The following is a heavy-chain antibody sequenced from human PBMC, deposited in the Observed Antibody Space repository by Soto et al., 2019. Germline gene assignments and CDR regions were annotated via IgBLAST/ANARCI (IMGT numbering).Heavy chain of an antibody. V-gene: IGHV4-59*02. CDR2: LYYGGST. Sequence: PSETLSLTCTVSGGSVSSFFWSWIRQPPGRGLEWIGYLYYGGSTHYSPSLKSRVTIPVDTSQNQFSLNLMSVTAADTAIYYCARVRHGWTFFDYWSQGTLVTVSS. CDR3: ARVRHGWTFFDY. J-gene: IGHJ4*02. CDR1: GGSVSSFF. D-gene: IGHD6-19*01.